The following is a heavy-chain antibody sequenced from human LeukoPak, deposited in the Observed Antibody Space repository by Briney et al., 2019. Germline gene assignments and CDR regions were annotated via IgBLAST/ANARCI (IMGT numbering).Heavy chain of an antibody. CDR3: AGDSGGWYGY. J-gene: IGHJ4*02. V-gene: IGHV3-53*01. CDR2: IYSAGST. Sequence: SGGSLRPSCAASGVTVSSNYMSWVRQAPGKGLEWVSVIYSAGSTYYADSVKGRFTISRDNSKNTLYLQMNSLRAEDTAVYYGAGDSGGWYGYWGQGTLVTVSS. D-gene: IGHD6-19*01. CDR1: GVTVSSNY.